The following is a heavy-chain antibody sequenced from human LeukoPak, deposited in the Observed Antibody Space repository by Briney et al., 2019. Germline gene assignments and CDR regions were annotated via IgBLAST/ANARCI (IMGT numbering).Heavy chain of an antibody. Sequence: GGSLRLSCAASGFTFSSYAMHWVRQAPGKGLEWVSGISWNSGSIGYADSVKGRFTISRDNAKNSLYLQMNSLGAEDMALYYCAKAAEYYYGSGSLREGYFDYWGQGTLVTVSS. J-gene: IGHJ4*02. CDR3: AKAAEYYYGSGSLREGYFDY. CDR1: GFTFSSYA. D-gene: IGHD3-10*01. V-gene: IGHV3-9*03. CDR2: ISWNSGSI.